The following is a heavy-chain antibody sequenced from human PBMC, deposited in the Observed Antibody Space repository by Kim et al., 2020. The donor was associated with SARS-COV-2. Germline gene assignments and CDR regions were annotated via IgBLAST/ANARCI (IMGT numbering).Heavy chain of an antibody. CDR3: ARDYYYGSGSHDAFDI. Sequence: SVKSRITINPDTSKNQVSLQMNSVTPEDTAVYYCARDYYYGSGSHDAFDIWGQGTVVTVSS. V-gene: IGHV6-1*01. J-gene: IGHJ3*02. D-gene: IGHD3-10*01.